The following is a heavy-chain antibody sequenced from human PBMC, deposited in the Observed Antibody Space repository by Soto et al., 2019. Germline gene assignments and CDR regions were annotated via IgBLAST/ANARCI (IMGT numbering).Heavy chain of an antibody. V-gene: IGHV3-30-3*01. Sequence: GGSLRLSCAASGFTFSSYAMHWVRQAPGKGLEWVAVISYDGSNKYYADSVKGRFTISRDNSKNTLYLQMNSLRAEDTAVYYCARDGAAAGTGVVDYWGQGTLVTVSS. CDR2: ISYDGSNK. D-gene: IGHD6-13*01. CDR3: ARDGAAAGTGVVDY. J-gene: IGHJ4*02. CDR1: GFTFSSYA.